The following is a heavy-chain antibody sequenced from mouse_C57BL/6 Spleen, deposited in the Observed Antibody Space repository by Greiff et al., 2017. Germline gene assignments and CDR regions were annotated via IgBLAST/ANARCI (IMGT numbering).Heavy chain of an antibody. D-gene: IGHD4-1*01. CDR2: IYPSDSET. CDR3: AREGIWGSAWFAY. CDR1: GYTFTSYW. J-gene: IGHJ3*01. V-gene: IGHV1-61*01. Sequence: VQLQQPGAELVRPGSSVKLSCKASGYTFTSYWMEWVKQRPGQGLEWIGIIYPSDSETHYNEKFKDKATFTVATSSSTADMQLSSLTSEDSAIYYCAREGIWGSAWFAYWGQGTLVTVSA.